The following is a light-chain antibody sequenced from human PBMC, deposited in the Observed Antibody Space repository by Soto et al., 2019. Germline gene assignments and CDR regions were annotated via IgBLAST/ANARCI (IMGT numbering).Light chain of an antibody. CDR3: SSYTTGSTLV. J-gene: IGLJ2*01. CDR2: EVS. Sequence: QSALTQPASVSGSPGQSITISCTGTISDVGAYNYVSWHQQHPGKAPKLIIYEVSNRPSGVSNRFSGSKSGNTASLTISGLQAEDEADYFCSSYTTGSTLVFGGGTKVTVL. V-gene: IGLV2-14*01. CDR1: ISDVGAYNY.